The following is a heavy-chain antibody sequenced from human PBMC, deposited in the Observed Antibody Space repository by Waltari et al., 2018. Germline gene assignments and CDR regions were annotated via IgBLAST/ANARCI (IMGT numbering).Heavy chain of an antibody. CDR2: TSAYNGNT. D-gene: IGHD1-26*01. J-gene: IGHJ5*02. CDR1: GYTFTSYV. V-gene: IGHV1-18*01. CDR3: ARGVGAGWFDP. Sequence: QVQLVQSGAELKKPGASVKVSCKASGYTFTSYVIRWVRQAPGQVLELMGCTSAYNGNTNYAQKLQGRVTMTTDTSTSTAYMELRSLSSDDTDVYYCARGVGAGWFDPSGQGTLVTVSS.